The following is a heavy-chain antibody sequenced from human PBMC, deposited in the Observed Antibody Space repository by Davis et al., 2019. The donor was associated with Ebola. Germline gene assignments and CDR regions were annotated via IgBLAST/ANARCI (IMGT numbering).Heavy chain of an antibody. Sequence: GSLRLSCTVSGYSISSGYYWGWIRQPPGKGLEWIGSIYHSGSTYYNPSLKSRVTISVDTSKNQFSLKLSSVTAADTAVYYCARDGLGFGDYFDYWGQGTLVTVSS. CDR1: GYSISSGYY. D-gene: IGHD3-10*01. V-gene: IGHV4-38-2*02. CDR2: IYHSGST. CDR3: ARDGLGFGDYFDY. J-gene: IGHJ4*02.